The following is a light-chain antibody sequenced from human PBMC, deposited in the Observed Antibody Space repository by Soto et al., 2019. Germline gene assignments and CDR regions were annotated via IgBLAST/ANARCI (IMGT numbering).Light chain of an antibody. CDR1: QSIDSS. CDR3: QQSYTDPPT. J-gene: IGKJ3*01. Sequence: DIQMTQSPSSLSASVGDRVTITCRASQSIDSSLNWYQQKPGKAPKALIYAASSLQSGVPSRFSGSGSGTVFTLTINSLQPEDFATYSCQQSYTDPPTFGPGTKVDIK. CDR2: AAS. V-gene: IGKV1-39*01.